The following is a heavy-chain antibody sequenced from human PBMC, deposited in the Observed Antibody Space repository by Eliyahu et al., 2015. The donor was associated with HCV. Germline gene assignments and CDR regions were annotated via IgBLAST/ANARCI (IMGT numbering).Heavy chain of an antibody. V-gene: IGHV4-61*01. Sequence: QVQLQESGPGLVKPSETLSLTCSVSGGSVNNAIYYWSWIRQPPGEGTGVVWVCPYWWGRQHNPSLKNRVSVSVDTSKNQFSLKMISMTAADTAVYYCARVLKSIGWFDPWGQGTLVTVSS. CDR2: PYWWGR. CDR3: ARVLKSIGWFDP. J-gene: IGHJ5*02. CDR1: GGSVNNAIYY. D-gene: IGHD2-21*01.